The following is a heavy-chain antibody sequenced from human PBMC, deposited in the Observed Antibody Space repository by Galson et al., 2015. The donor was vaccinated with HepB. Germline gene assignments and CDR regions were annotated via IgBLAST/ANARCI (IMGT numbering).Heavy chain of an antibody. CDR3: ARDVMIVALRVGDYYYYYGMDV. CDR1: GFTFSSYA. D-gene: IGHD3-22*01. CDR2: ISYDGSNK. J-gene: IGHJ6*02. Sequence: SLRLSCAASGFTFSSYAMHWVRQAPGKGLEWVAVISYDGSNKYYAASVKGRFTISSDNSKNTLYLQMNSLRAEDTAVYYCARDVMIVALRVGDYYYYYGMDVWGQGTTVTVSS. V-gene: IGHV3-30*04.